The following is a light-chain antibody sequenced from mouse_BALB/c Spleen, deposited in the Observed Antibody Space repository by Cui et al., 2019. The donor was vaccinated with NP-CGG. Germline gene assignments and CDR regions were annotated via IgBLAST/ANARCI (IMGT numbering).Light chain of an antibody. J-gene: IGLJ1*01. V-gene: IGLV1*01. CDR2: GTN. CDR1: TGAVTTTNY. CDR3: ALWYSNHWV. Sequence: QAVVTQESALTTSPDETVTLTCRSSTGAVTTTNYANWVQEKPDHFFTGLIGGTNNRPPGVPARFSGSLIGDKAALTITGAQTEDEAIYFCALWYSNHWVFGGGTKLTVL.